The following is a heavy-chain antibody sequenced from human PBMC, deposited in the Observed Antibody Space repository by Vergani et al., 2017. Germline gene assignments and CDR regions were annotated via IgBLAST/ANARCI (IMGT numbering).Heavy chain of an antibody. Sequence: QVQLVESGGGVVQPGRSLRLSCAASGFTFSSYGMHWVRQAPGKGLEWVAVIWYDGSNKYYADSVKGRFTISRDNSKNTLYLQMNSLRAEDTAVYYCASSGRVDAFDIWGQGTMVTVSS. J-gene: IGHJ3*02. CDR3: ASSGRVDAFDI. CDR2: IWYDGSNK. D-gene: IGHD3-10*01. CDR1: GFTFSSYG. V-gene: IGHV3-33*01.